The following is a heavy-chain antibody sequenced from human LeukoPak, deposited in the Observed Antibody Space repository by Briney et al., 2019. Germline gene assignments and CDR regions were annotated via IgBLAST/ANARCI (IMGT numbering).Heavy chain of an antibody. D-gene: IGHD2-21*01. CDR3: AKDHIVVVIAPSSAFDY. Sequence: GGSLRLSCAASGFTFSSYAMSWVRQAPGKGLQWVSAISGSGGSTYYADSVKGRFTISRDNSKNTLYLQMNSLRAEDTAVYYCAKDHIVVVIAPSSAFDYWGQGTLVTVSS. J-gene: IGHJ4*02. V-gene: IGHV3-23*01. CDR1: GFTFSSYA. CDR2: ISGSGGST.